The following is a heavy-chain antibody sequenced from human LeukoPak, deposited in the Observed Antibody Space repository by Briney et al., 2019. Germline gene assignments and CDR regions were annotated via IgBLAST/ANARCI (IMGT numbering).Heavy chain of an antibody. J-gene: IGHJ4*02. CDR3: ARVGGVPAAHFDS. CDR2: INSDGSST. D-gene: IGHD2-2*01. V-gene: IGHV3-74*01. CDR1: GFTFSSYW. Sequence: PGGSLRLSCAASGFTFSSYWMHWVRQAPGKGLVWVSRINSDGSSTSYADSVQGRFTISRDNSKHSLYLEMNSLRAEDTAVYYCARVGGVPAAHFDSWGQGTLVTVSS.